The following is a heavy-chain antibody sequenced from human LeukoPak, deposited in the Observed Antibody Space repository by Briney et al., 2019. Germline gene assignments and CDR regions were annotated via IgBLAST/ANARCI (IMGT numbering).Heavy chain of an antibody. V-gene: IGHV3-74*01. CDR2: INSDGSST. Sequence: GGSLRLSCAASGFTFSSYWMHWVRQAPGKGLVWVSRINSDGSSTSYADSVKGRFTISRDNSKNTLYLQMNSLRAEDTAVYYCASGIAVAAHGVYWGQGTLVTVSS. CDR1: GFTFSSYW. D-gene: IGHD6-19*01. J-gene: IGHJ4*02. CDR3: ASGIAVAAHGVY.